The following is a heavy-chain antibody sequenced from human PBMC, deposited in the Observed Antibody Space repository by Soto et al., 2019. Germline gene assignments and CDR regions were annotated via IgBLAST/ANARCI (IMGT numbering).Heavy chain of an antibody. CDR3: AGNDIVVVSVAPWFDP. CDR2: INHSGST. J-gene: IGHJ5*02. Sequence: QVQLQQWGAGLLKPSETLSLTCAVYGGSFSGYYWSWIRQPPVKGLEWIGEINHSGSTNYNPSLKSRVTISVDTSKNQFSLKLSSVTAADTAVYYCAGNDIVVVSVAPWFDPWGQGTLVTVSS. D-gene: IGHD2-2*01. V-gene: IGHV4-34*01. CDR1: GGSFSGYY.